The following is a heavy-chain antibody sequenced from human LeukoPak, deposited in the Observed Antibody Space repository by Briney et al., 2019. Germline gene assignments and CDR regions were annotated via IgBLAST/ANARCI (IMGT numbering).Heavy chain of an antibody. CDR2: ISGSGGST. CDR1: GFTFSSYG. V-gene: IGHV3-23*01. Sequence: GGTLRLSCAASGFTFSSYGMSWVRQAPGKGLEWVSAISGSGGSTYYADSVKGLFTISRDNSKNTLYLQMNSLKTEDTAVYYCTTSIDYYDSGSYLPRFDPWGQGTLVTVSS. D-gene: IGHD3-10*01. J-gene: IGHJ5*02. CDR3: TTSIDYYDSGSYLPRFDP.